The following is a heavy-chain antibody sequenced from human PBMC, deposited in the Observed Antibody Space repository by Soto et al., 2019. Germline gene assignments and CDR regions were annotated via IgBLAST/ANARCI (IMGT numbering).Heavy chain of an antibody. CDR2: ISGGGVPV. CDR3: ARGRANYYFDF. Sequence: EVQLVQSGGDLVQPAGSLRLSCKASGFTFSGYSMDWVRQAPGKGLEWIAYISGGGVPVYYADTVKGRYTISRDNAKNSLYLQLNPLRDEDTAIYYCARGRANYYFDFWGQGALVTVSS. V-gene: IGHV3-48*02. J-gene: IGHJ4*02. D-gene: IGHD1-1*01. CDR1: GFTFSGYS.